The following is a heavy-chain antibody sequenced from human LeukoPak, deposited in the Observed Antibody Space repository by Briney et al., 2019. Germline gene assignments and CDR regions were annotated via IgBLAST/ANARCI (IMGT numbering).Heavy chain of an antibody. J-gene: IGHJ6*03. D-gene: IGHD2-2*01. Sequence: ASVKISCKVSGYTLTHYYMHRVQQAPGKGLEWMGLVDAEDGETIYAEKFQGRVTITADTSTDTAYMELSSLRSEDTAVYYCARSSHYYYYMDVWGKGTTVTVSS. CDR1: GYTLTHYY. V-gene: IGHV1-69-2*01. CDR2: VDAEDGET. CDR3: ARSSHYYYYMDV.